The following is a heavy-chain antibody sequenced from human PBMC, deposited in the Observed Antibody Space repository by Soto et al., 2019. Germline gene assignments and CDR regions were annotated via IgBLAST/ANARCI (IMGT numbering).Heavy chain of an antibody. V-gene: IGHV3-7*05. CDR2: IKTDGSET. J-gene: IGHJ4*02. CDR3: VKGAWGDC. Sequence: EVQLVQSGGGLVQPGGSLRVSCAASGFNFRGFRMGWVRQAPGKGLEWVANIKTDGSETHYADSAKGRFTISRDNAEKSLNLQLNNLGLDDAAGYYCVKGAWGDCWGQGTPVAVSP. D-gene: IGHD3-16*01. CDR1: GFNFRGFR.